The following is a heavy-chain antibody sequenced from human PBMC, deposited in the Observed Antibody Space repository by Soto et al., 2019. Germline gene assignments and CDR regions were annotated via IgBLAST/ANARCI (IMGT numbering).Heavy chain of an antibody. D-gene: IGHD6-19*01. CDR2: IWYDGSNK. CDR3: ARSSHSPVAGTRPPDD. J-gene: IGHJ4*02. CDR1: GFTFSSYG. Sequence: GGSLRLSCAASGFTFSSYGMHWVRQAPGKGLEWVAVIWYDGSNKYYADSVKGRFTISRDNSKNTLYLQMNSLRAEDTAVYYCARSSHSPVAGTRPPDDWGQGTRVTVAS. V-gene: IGHV3-33*01.